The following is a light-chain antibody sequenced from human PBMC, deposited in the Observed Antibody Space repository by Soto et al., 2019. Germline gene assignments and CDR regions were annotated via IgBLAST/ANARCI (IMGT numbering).Light chain of an antibody. J-gene: IGKJ5*01. Sequence: PGDRATLSCRSSQSAYSSYLSWYQQKPGQAPRLLIYGASNRATGIPDRFSGSGSGTDFTLTISGLEPEDFAVYYCQQYGTSLFTFGQGTRLEIK. V-gene: IGKV3-20*01. CDR2: GAS. CDR1: QSAYSSY. CDR3: QQYGTSLFT.